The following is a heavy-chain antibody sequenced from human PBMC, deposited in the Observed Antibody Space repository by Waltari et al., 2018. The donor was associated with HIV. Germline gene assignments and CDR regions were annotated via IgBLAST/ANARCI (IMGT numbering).Heavy chain of an antibody. CDR2: IWYDGSNK. D-gene: IGHD3-22*01. CDR3: ARARVTMRDAFDI. V-gene: IGHV3-33*01. J-gene: IGHJ3*02. CDR1: GFTFSSSG. Sequence: QVQLVESGGGVVQPGRSLSLSFAASGFTFSSSGMHWVRQAPGKGLEWVAVIWYDGSNKYYADSVKGRFTISRDNSKNTLYLQMNSLRAEDTAVYYCARARVTMRDAFDIWGQGTMVTVSS.